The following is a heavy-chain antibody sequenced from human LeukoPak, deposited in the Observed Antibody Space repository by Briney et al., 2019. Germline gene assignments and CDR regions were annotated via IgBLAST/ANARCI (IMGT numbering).Heavy chain of an antibody. CDR3: AREPNSITIFGVVTTPSHYGMDV. Sequence: GASVNVSCKASGGTFSSYAISWVRQAPGQGLEWMGGIIPIFGTANYAQKFQGRVTITADESTSIAYMELSSLRSEDTAVYYCAREPNSITIFGVVTTPSHYGMDVWGQGTTVTVSS. J-gene: IGHJ6*02. CDR1: GGTFSSYA. D-gene: IGHD3-3*01. V-gene: IGHV1-69*13. CDR2: IIPIFGTA.